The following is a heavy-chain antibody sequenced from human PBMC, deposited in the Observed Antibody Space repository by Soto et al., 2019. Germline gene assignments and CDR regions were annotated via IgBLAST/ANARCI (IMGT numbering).Heavy chain of an antibody. Sequence: GASVKVSCKASGYTFTSYDINWVRQATGQGLEWMGWMNPNSGNTGYAQKFQGRVTMTRNTSISTAYMELSSLRSEDTAVYYCAKQGRTETRVLGYWGQETLVTVSS. V-gene: IGHV1-8*01. D-gene: IGHD1-7*01. CDR2: MNPNSGNT. CDR1: GYTFTSYD. CDR3: AKQGRTETRVLGY. J-gene: IGHJ4*02.